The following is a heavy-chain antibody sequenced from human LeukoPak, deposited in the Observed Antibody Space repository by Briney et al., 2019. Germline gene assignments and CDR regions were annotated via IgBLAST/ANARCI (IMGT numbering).Heavy chain of an antibody. Sequence: SETLSLTCTVSGYSISSGYYWGWIRQPPGKGLEWIGSIYHSGSTYYNPSLKSRVTISVDTSKNQFSLRLSSVTAADTAVYYCARLERYCSSTSCYIKNWFDPWGQGTLVTVSS. CDR1: GYSISSGYY. D-gene: IGHD2-2*02. CDR3: ARLERYCSSTSCYIKNWFDP. V-gene: IGHV4-38-2*02. CDR2: IYHSGST. J-gene: IGHJ5*02.